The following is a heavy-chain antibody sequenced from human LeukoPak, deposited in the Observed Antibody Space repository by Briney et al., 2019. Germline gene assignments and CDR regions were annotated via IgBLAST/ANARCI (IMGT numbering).Heavy chain of an antibody. J-gene: IGHJ6*02. CDR1: GGTFSSYA. V-gene: IGHV1-69*13. CDR2: IIPIFGTA. CDR3: ARTMDYSNYHSDVYYYYGMDV. Sequence: GASVKVSCKASGGTFSSYAISWVRQAPGQGLEWMGGIIPIFGTANYAQKFQGRVTITADESTSTAYMELSSLRSEDTAVYYCARTMDYSNYHSDVYYYYGMDVWGQGTTVTVSS. D-gene: IGHD4-11*01.